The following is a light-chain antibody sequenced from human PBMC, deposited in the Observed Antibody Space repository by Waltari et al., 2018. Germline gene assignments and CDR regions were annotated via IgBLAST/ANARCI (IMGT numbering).Light chain of an antibody. CDR1: QSISSW. V-gene: IGKV1-5*01. CDR2: DAS. J-gene: IGKJ1*01. Sequence: DIQMTQSPSTLSASVGDRVTITCRASQSISSWLAWFQQKPGKAPKPLIYDASSLQSGVPSRFSGSGSGTDFTLTISSLQPDDFATYYCQQYNSWGTFGQGTKVEIK. CDR3: QQYNSWGT.